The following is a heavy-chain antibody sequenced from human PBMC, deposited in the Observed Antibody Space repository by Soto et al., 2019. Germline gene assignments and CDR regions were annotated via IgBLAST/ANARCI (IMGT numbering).Heavy chain of an antibody. D-gene: IGHD3-16*01. CDR2: IYPGDSDT. Sequence: GESLKISCEGSGYSFTTYWIAWVRQMPGKGLEWMGIIYPGDSDTRYSPSFQGQVTISADKSISTAFLQWRSLKASDTAMYYCARRSTAYYFFDFWGQGTLVTVSS. CDR3: ARRSTAYYFFDF. CDR1: GYSFTTYW. V-gene: IGHV5-51*01. J-gene: IGHJ4*02.